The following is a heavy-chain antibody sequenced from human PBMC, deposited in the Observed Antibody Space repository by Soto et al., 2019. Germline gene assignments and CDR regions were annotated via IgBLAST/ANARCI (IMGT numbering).Heavy chain of an antibody. Sequence: GASVKVSCKASVGTFSSYAISWVRQAPGQGLEWMGGIIPIFGTANYAQKFQGRVTITADESTSTAYMELSSRRSEDTAVYYCARVPSYYYDRWGYYGMDVWGQGTTVTVSS. CDR1: VGTFSSYA. D-gene: IGHD3-22*01. CDR3: ARVPSYYYDRWGYYGMDV. J-gene: IGHJ6*02. V-gene: IGHV1-69*13. CDR2: IIPIFGTA.